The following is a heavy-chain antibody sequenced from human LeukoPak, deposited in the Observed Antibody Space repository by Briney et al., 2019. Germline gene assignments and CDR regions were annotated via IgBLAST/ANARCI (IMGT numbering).Heavy chain of an antibody. CDR1: GGSFSGYY. J-gene: IGHJ4*02. D-gene: IGHD6-6*01. CDR3: ARGVARSSKFHFSYYFDY. CDR2: VYHTGST. V-gene: IGHV4-34*01. Sequence: SETLSLTCAVYGGSFSGYYWNWIRQPPGKGLEWIGEVYHTGSTNYNPSLKSRVTISVDTSKNQFSLKLSSVTAADTAVYYCARGVARSSKFHFSYYFDYWGQGTLVTVSS.